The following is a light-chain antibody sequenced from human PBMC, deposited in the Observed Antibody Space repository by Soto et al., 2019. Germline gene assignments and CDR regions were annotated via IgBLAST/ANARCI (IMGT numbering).Light chain of an antibody. CDR3: QSFDSTLSGYV. V-gene: IGLV1-40*01. CDR2: ANS. CDR1: DSNIGAGYD. J-gene: IGLJ1*01. Sequence: QSVLTQPPSVSGAPGQSVTISCTGSDSNIGAGYDVHWYQQLPGRAPKLLMFANSNRPSGVPDRFSGSKSATSASLAITGLQDEDDADYYCQSFDSTLSGYVLGTGTKLTVL.